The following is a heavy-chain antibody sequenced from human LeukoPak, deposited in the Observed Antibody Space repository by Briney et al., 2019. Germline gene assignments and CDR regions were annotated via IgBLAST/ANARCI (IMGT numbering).Heavy chain of an antibody. V-gene: IGHV3-23*01. D-gene: IGHD6-19*01. CDR1: GFTFSSYA. J-gene: IGHJ4*02. CDR2: ISGSGGST. Sequence: GGSLRLSCAASGFTFSSYALSWVRQAPGKGLEWVSAISGSGGSTYYADSVKGRFTISRDNSKNTLYLQMNSLRAEDTAVYYCAKSNGYSSGWPDYWGQGTLVTVSS. CDR3: AKSNGYSSGWPDY.